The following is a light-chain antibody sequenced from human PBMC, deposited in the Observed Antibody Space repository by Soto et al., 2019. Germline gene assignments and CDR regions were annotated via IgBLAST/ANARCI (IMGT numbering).Light chain of an antibody. J-gene: IGKJ1*01. CDR3: QQFKSGTWT. CDR2: DVS. V-gene: IGKV1-5*01. Sequence: DIQMTQSSSILSASVGDRVTITCRASQNIERWLAWYQQKPGKAPKLLLYDVSSLESGVPSRFSGSGSGTEFILTINGLQPDDFATYFCQQFKSGTWTFGQGTKVDIK. CDR1: QNIERW.